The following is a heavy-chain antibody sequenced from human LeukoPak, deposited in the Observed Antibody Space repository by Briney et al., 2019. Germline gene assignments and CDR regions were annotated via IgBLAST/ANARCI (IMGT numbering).Heavy chain of an antibody. CDR1: GSSFTSYW. D-gene: IGHD3-22*01. CDR3: ASSLMIGESYYYMDV. J-gene: IGHJ6*03. CDR2: IYPGDSDT. Sequence: GASLKISCKGSGSSFTSYWIGWVRQMPGKGLEWMGIIYPGDSDTRYSPSFQGQVTISADKSISTAYLQWSSLKASDTAMYYCASSLMIGESYYYMDVWGKGTTVTVSS. V-gene: IGHV5-51*01.